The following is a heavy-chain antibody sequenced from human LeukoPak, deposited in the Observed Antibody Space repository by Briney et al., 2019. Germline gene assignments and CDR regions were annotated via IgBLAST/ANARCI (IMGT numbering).Heavy chain of an antibody. Sequence: SETLSLTCTVSGGSISGGGYYWSWIRQHPGKGLEWIGYIYYSGSTNYNPSLKSRVTISVDTSKNQFSLKLSSVTAADTAVYYCARAGLGAQWTDFDYWGQGTLVTVSS. CDR2: IYYSGST. J-gene: IGHJ4*02. D-gene: IGHD3/OR15-3a*01. V-gene: IGHV4-31*03. CDR3: ARAGLGAQWTDFDY. CDR1: GGSISGGGYY.